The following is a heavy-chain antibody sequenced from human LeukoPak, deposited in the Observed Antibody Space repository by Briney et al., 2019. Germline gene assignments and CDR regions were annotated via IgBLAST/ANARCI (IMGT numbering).Heavy chain of an antibody. CDR2: MSDSGDRT. D-gene: IGHD3-16*01. CDR3: AKEIGASLPFDY. J-gene: IGHJ4*02. Sequence: PGGSLRLSCAASGFTFSSYEMNWVRQAPGKGLEWVSSMSDSGDRTYYADSVKGRFTISRDNSKNTLYLQMNSLRAEDTAVYYCAKEIGASLPFDYWGQGTLVTVSS. V-gene: IGHV3-23*01. CDR1: GFTFSSYE.